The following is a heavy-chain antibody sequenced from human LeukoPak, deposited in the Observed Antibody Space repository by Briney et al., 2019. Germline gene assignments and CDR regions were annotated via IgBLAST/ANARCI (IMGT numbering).Heavy chain of an antibody. V-gene: IGHV3-23*01. J-gene: IGHJ3*02. D-gene: IGHD6-19*01. CDR1: GFNFSSFA. Sequence: GGSLRLSCAASGFNFSSFAMSWVRQAPGKGLEWVSAISGSSDNTHYADSVKGRFTISRDNSKNTLYLQMNTLRAEDTAVYYCARSVIAVAGYDAFDIWGQGTVVTVSS. CDR3: ARSVIAVAGYDAFDI. CDR2: ISGSSDNT.